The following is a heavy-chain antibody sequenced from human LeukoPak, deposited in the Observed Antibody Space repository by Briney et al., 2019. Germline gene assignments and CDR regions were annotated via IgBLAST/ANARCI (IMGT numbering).Heavy chain of an antibody. CDR2: IYSAGNT. CDR3: ARSPRGMD. Sequence: GGSLRLSCAASGFIVSSSHLSWVRQAPGKGLELVSVIYSAGNTYYANYVEGRFTISRDNIKKTVYLQMNSLRAEDTAVYYCARSPRGMDWGQGTLVTVSP. J-gene: IGHJ4*02. D-gene: IGHD3-16*01. V-gene: IGHV3-53*01. CDR1: GFIVSSSH.